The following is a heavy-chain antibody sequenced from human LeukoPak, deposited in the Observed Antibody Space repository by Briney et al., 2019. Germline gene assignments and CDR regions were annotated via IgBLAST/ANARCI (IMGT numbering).Heavy chain of an antibody. CDR1: GGSISSGGYY. D-gene: IGHD6-13*01. J-gene: IGHJ4*02. Sequence: PSETLSLTCTVSGGSISSGGYYWSWIRQPPGKGREWIGYIYHSGSTYYNPSLKSRVTISVDRSKNQFSLKLSSVTAADTAVYYCARAESDQQQLVSYYFDYWGQGTLVTVSS. V-gene: IGHV4-30-2*01. CDR2: IYHSGST. CDR3: ARAESDQQQLVSYYFDY.